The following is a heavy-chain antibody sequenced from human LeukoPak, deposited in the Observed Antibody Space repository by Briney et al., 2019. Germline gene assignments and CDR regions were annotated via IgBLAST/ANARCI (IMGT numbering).Heavy chain of an antibody. CDR3: AREVLGSGGAWFDP. CDR2: ISYDGSNK. V-gene: IGHV3-30-3*01. Sequence: GGSLRLSCAASGFTFSSYAMHWVRQAPGKGLEWVAVISYDGSNKYYADSVKGRFTISRDNSKNTLYLQMNSLRAEDTAVYYCAREVLGSGGAWFDPWGQGTLVTVSS. D-gene: IGHD3-16*01. CDR1: GFTFSSYA. J-gene: IGHJ5*02.